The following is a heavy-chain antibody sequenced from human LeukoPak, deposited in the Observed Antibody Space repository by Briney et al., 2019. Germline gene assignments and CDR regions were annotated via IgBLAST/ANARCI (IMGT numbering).Heavy chain of an antibody. V-gene: IGHV3-13*01. CDR2: IGTAGDT. Sequence: PGGSLRLSCAASGFTFSSYDMHWVRQATGKGLEWVSAIGTAGDTYYPGSVKGRFTISRENAKHSLYLQMNSLRAGDTAVYYCARASYYYDSSGYYVEDGMDVWGQGTTVTVSS. J-gene: IGHJ6*02. CDR1: GFTFSSYD. CDR3: ARASYYYDSSGYYVEDGMDV. D-gene: IGHD3-22*01.